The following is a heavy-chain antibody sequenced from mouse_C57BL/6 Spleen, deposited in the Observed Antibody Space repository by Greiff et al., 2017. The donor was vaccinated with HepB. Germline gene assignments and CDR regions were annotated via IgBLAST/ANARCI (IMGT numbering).Heavy chain of an antibody. V-gene: IGHV1-80*01. CDR2: IYPGDGDT. CDR1: GYAFSSYW. Sequence: VKLMESGAELVKPGASVKISCKASGYAFSSYWMNWVKQRPGKGLEWIGQIYPGDGDTNYNGKFKGKATLTADKSSSTAYMQLSSLTSEDSAVYFCARLYDYDVDYYAMDYWGQGTSVTVSS. D-gene: IGHD2-4*01. J-gene: IGHJ4*01. CDR3: ARLYDYDVDYYAMDY.